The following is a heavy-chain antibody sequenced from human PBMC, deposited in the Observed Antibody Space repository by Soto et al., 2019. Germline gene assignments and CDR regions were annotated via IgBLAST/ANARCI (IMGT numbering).Heavy chain of an antibody. V-gene: IGHV3-30*19. CDR3: ARAHHPTNQEYNWNPGYYFDY. CDR2: ISYDGYNK. Sequence: PGGSLRLSCAASGFMFTNHGMHWVRQAPGKGLKWVAVISYDGYNKYYADSVKGRFTISRDNSKNTLYLQMNSLRAEDTAVYYCARAHHPTNQEYNWNPGYYFDYWGQGTLVTVSS. J-gene: IGHJ4*02. D-gene: IGHD1-20*01. CDR1: GFMFTNHG.